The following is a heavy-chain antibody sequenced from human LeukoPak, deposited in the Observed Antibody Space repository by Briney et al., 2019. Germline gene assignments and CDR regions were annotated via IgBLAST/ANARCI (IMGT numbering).Heavy chain of an antibody. V-gene: IGHV1-69*13. Sequence: GASVKVSCKASGGTSSSYAISWVRQAPGQGLEWMGGIIPIFGTANYAQKFQGRVTITADESTSTAYMELSSLRSEDTAVYYCAPNLGLYDSSGYYKDWGQGTLVTVSS. CDR2: IIPIFGTA. CDR1: GGTSSSYA. J-gene: IGHJ4*02. CDR3: APNLGLYDSSGYYKD. D-gene: IGHD3-22*01.